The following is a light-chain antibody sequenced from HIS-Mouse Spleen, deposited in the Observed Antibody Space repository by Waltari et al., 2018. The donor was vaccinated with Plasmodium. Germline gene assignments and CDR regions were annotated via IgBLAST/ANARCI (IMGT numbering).Light chain of an antibody. V-gene: IGKV3-15*01. Sequence: EIVMTQPPATLSVPPGERATLSCRASQTVTSTLAGDQKNPGQAPRLLIYGASTRATGIPARFSGSGSGTEFTLTISSLQSEDFAVYYCQQYNNWSFTFGPGTKVDIK. J-gene: IGKJ3*01. CDR2: GAS. CDR3: QQYNNWSFT. CDR1: QTVTST.